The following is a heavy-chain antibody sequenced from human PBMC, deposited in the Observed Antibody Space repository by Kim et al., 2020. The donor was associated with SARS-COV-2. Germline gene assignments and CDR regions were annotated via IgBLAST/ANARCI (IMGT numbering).Heavy chain of an antibody. CDR2: ISSSSSYI. Sequence: GGSLRLSCAASGFTFSSYSMNWVRQAPGKGLEWVSSISSSSSYIYYADSVKGRFTISRDNAKNSLYLQMNSLRAEDTAVYYCARVDAGTTYYYYYYYMDVWGKGTTVTVSS. CDR3: ARVDAGTTYYYYYYYMDV. J-gene: IGHJ6*03. CDR1: GFTFSSYS. V-gene: IGHV3-21*01. D-gene: IGHD1-7*01.